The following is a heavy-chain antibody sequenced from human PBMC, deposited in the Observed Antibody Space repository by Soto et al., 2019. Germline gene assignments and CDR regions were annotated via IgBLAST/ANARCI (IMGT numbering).Heavy chain of an antibody. CDR2: ISYDGSNK. CDR1: GFTFSSYA. CDR3: ARRRGWPGEAFDI. V-gene: IGHV3-30-3*01. D-gene: IGHD3-10*01. Sequence: GGSLRLSCAASGFTFSSYAMHWVRQAPGKGLEWVAVISYDGSNKYYADSVKGRFTISRDNSKNTLYLQMNSLRAEDTAVYYCARRRGWPGEAFDIWGQGTMVTVSS. J-gene: IGHJ3*02.